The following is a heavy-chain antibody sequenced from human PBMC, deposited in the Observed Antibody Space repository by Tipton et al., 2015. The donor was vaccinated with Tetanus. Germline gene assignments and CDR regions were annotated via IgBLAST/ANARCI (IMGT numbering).Heavy chain of an antibody. Sequence: TLSLTCTVSGGSISSSSYYWGWIRQPPGKGLEWIGSIYYSGSTYYNPSLKSRVTISVDTSKNQFSLKLSSVTAADTAVYYCARGVYCGGSCRNNWFDPWGQGTLVTVSS. CDR2: IYYSGST. CDR3: ARGVYCGGSCRNNWFDP. J-gene: IGHJ5*02. V-gene: IGHV4-39*01. CDR1: GGSISSSSYY. D-gene: IGHD2-15*01.